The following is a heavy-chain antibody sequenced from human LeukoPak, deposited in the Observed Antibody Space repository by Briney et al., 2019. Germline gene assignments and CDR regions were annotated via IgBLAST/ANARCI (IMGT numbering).Heavy chain of an antibody. Sequence: TLSLTCTVSGGSISSGSFYWSWIRQPAGKGLEWIGRLYTTGSTNSNPSLKSRVTISVDTSKNQFSLRLTSVTAADTAVYYCARGDYYDTSAYYFDFWGQGTLVTVSS. D-gene: IGHD3-22*01. J-gene: IGHJ4*02. CDR1: GGSISSGSFY. CDR3: ARGDYYDTSAYYFDF. CDR2: LYTTGST. V-gene: IGHV4-61*02.